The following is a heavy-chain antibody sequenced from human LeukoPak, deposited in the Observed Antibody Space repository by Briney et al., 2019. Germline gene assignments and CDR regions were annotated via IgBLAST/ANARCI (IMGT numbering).Heavy chain of an antibody. Sequence: ASVKVSCKASGYTFTSYYMHWVRQAPGQGLEWMGIINPSGDSTSYAQKFQGRVTMTRDTSTSTVYMELSSLRSEDTAVYYCARAPCGGDCYSGFDYWGQGTLVTVSS. CDR1: GYTFTSYY. J-gene: IGHJ4*02. CDR2: INPSGDST. V-gene: IGHV1-46*01. D-gene: IGHD2-21*02. CDR3: ARAPCGGDCYSGFDY.